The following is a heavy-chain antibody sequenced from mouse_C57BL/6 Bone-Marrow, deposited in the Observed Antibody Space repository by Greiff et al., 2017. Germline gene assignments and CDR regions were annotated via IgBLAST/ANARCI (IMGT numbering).Heavy chain of an antibody. J-gene: IGHJ1*03. CDR1: GFTFSDYY. CDR2: ISNGGGST. V-gene: IGHV5-12*01. CDR3: ARQSPNWYFDV. Sequence: EVKLVESGGGLVQPGGSLKLSCAASGFTFSDYYMYWVRQTPEKRLEWVAYISNGGGSTYYPYTVKGRFTISRDNAKNTLYLQMRRLKSEDTAMYYCARQSPNWYFDVWGTGTTVTVSS.